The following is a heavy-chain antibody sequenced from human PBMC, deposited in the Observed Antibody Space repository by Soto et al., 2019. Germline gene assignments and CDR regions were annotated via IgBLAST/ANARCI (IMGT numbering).Heavy chain of an antibody. CDR3: AGGTGWLSDL. CDR1: GFTFSNYW. J-gene: IGHJ5*02. CDR2: IKQDGGDK. V-gene: IGHV3-7*04. D-gene: IGHD6-19*01. Sequence: EVHLVESGGGLVQPGGSLRLSCAASGFTFSNYWMNWVRQAPGKGLEWVAIIKQDGGDKYYVDSVKGRFTTSRDNAKNSLYLQMSSLRADDTAVYYCAGGTGWLSDLWGQGTLVTVSS.